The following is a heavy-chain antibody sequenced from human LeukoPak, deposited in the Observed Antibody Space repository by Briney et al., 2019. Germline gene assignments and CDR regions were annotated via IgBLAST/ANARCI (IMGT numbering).Heavy chain of an antibody. V-gene: IGHV3-30*02. J-gene: IGHJ4*02. CDR2: IRYDASNK. CDR1: GFTFSSYE. CDR3: AKDYYDGLDY. Sequence: GGSLRLSCAASGFTFSSYEMNWVRQAPGKGLEWVAFIRYDASNKYYADSVKGRFTISRDNSKNTLYLQMNSLRTEDTAVYYCAKDYYDGLDYWGQGTLVTVSS. D-gene: IGHD3-22*01.